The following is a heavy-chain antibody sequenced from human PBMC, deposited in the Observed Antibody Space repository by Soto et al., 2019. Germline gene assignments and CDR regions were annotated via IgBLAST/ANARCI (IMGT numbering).Heavy chain of an antibody. V-gene: IGHV3-30-3*01. D-gene: IGHD4-17*01. CDR2: TSSDGSSQ. CDR3: ARDFLEDYGIQKVPKDYFDS. CDR1: GFPFSTYV. J-gene: IGHJ4*02. Sequence: QLVESGGGVVQPGRSLKLSCAASGFPFSTYVMHWVRQAPGKGLDWVALTSSDGSSQYYADSVKGRFTISRDNSNGTLYLQMNSLRPEDTAVYYCARDFLEDYGIQKVPKDYFDSWGQGTLVTVSA.